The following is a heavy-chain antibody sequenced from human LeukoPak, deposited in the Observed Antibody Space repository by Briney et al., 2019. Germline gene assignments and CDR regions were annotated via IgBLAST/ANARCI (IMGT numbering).Heavy chain of an antibody. Sequence: SETLSLTCTVSDGSISTYYWTWIRQPPGKGLEWIGYIDYSGTTNYNPSLRSRVTISVDTSKNQVSLRLSSVTAADTAMYYCARSGTAAGSALFISAYYYYGLDVWGQGTAVTVSS. V-gene: IGHV4-59*01. J-gene: IGHJ6*02. CDR1: DGSISTYY. CDR2: IDYSGTT. CDR3: ARSGTAAGSALFISAYYYYGLDV. D-gene: IGHD6-13*01.